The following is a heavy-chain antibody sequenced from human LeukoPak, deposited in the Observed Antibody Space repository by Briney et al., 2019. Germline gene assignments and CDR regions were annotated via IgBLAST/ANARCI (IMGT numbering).Heavy chain of an antibody. D-gene: IGHD2-2*01. CDR2: INHSGST. Sequence: PSETLSLTCAVYGGSFSGYYWSRIRQPPGKGLEWIGEINHSGSTNYNPSLKSRVTISVDTSKNQFSLKLSSVTAADTAVYYCARDPHVGVCSSTSCYSDAFDIWGQGTMVTVSS. CDR3: ARDPHVGVCSSTSCYSDAFDI. V-gene: IGHV4-34*09. J-gene: IGHJ3*02. CDR1: GGSFSGYY.